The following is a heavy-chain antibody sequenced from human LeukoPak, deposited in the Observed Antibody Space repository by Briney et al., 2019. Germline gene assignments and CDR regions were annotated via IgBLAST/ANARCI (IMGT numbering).Heavy chain of an antibody. J-gene: IGHJ4*02. CDR2: IYYSGST. D-gene: IGHD3-22*01. Sequence: SETLSLTCTVSGGSISSYYWSWIRQPPGKGLEWIGYIYYSGSTNYNPSLKSRVTISVDTSKNQFSLKLSSVTAADTAVYYCARAKYYYDSSGYSFDYWGQGSLVTVSS. CDR1: GGSISSYY. V-gene: IGHV4-59*01. CDR3: ARAKYYYDSSGYSFDY.